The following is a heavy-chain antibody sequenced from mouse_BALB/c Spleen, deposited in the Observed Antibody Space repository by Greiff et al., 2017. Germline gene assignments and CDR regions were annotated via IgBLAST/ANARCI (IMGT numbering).Heavy chain of an antibody. CDR3: ARYYGNVLAY. CDR2: ISYSGST. J-gene: IGHJ3*01. Sequence: EVKLMESGPGLVKPSQSLSLTCTVTGYSITSDYAWNWIRQSPGNKLEWMGYISYSGSTSYNPSLKSRISITRDTSKNQFFLQLNSVTTEDTATYYCARYYGNVLAYWGQGTLVTVSA. CDR1: GYSITSDYA. D-gene: IGHD1-2*01. V-gene: IGHV3-2*02.